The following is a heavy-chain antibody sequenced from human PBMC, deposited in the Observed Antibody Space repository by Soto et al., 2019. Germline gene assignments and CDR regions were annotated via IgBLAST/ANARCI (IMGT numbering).Heavy chain of an antibody. CDR2: INSDGSST. J-gene: IGHJ4*02. Sequence: EVLLVESGGGLVRPGGSLRLSCAASGFTFSSYWMHWVGQDPGKGLVWVSRINSDGSSTNYADSVKGRFTISRDNAKNTLHLQMSSLRAEDTAVYYCVRGSSGWYGVDSWGQGTLVTVSS. CDR3: VRGSSGWYGVDS. D-gene: IGHD6-19*01. V-gene: IGHV3-74*01. CDR1: GFTFSSYW.